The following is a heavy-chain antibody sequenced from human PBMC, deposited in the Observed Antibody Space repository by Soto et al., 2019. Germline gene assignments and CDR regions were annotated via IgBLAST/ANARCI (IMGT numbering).Heavy chain of an antibody. V-gene: IGHV4-59*01. CDR2: ISHSGNT. D-gene: IGHD2-15*01. J-gene: IGHJ4*02. CDR1: GGSIISGY. Sequence: SETLSLTCTVSGGSIISGYWSWIPQPPGKGLEWIGYISHSGNTNYNPSVKSRVTLSVDTPKNQFSLRLSSVTTADTAVYYCAGLRGYAGSPIDYWGQGTLVTVSS. CDR3: AGLRGYAGSPIDY.